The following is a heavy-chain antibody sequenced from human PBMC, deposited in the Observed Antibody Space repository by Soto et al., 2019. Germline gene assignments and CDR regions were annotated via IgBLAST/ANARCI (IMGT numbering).Heavy chain of an antibody. CDR3: ERDPCGDCFDRYFDL. Sequence: QAQLVESGGGVVQPGRSLTLSCAASGFTFSSFAIHWVRQAPGKGLEWVAAISYDGTPKFYADSVKGRSTISRDNSKNTLYLQINSLRGEDTAVYYFERDPCGDCFDRYFDLCGHGTLVTVSS. CDR2: ISYDGTPK. CDR1: GFTFSSFA. J-gene: IGHJ2*01. D-gene: IGHD2-21*02. V-gene: IGHV3-30-3*01.